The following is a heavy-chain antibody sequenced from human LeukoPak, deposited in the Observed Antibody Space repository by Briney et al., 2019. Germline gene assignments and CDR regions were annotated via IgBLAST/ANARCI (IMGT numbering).Heavy chain of an antibody. Sequence: SETLSLTCTVSGGSISSYYWSWIRQPPGKGLEWIGYIYYSGSINYNPSLKSRVTISVDTSKNQFSLKLSSVTAADTAVYYCARSSGSFTSFDYWGQGTLVTVSS. CDR3: ARSSGSFTSFDY. J-gene: IGHJ4*02. CDR1: GGSISSYY. D-gene: IGHD1-26*01. V-gene: IGHV4-59*01. CDR2: IYYSGSI.